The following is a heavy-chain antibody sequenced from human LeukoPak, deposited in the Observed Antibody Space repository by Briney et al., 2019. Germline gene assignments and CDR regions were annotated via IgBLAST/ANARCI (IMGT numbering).Heavy chain of an antibody. D-gene: IGHD3-22*01. CDR1: GGTFSSYA. CDR2: IIPVFGTT. Sequence: ASVKVSCKASGGTFSSYAVSWVRLTPGQGLEWLGGIIPVFGTTTYAQKFQAKVTMTADTSTSTAYMELRSLRSDDTAVYYCARKGVSSGSMDVWGKGTTVTISS. V-gene: IGHV1-69*06. J-gene: IGHJ6*03. CDR3: ARKGVSSGSMDV.